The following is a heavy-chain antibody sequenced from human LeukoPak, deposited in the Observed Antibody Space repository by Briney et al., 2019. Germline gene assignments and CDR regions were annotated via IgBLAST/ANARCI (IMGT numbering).Heavy chain of an antibody. CDR3: ASLLSFGDFDC. CDR2: VSHNNGGT. Sequence: GASVKVSCKPAGYMFTGFFIDWVRQAPGQRLQWMGSVSHNNGGTSFAQRFQGRVNMTSDTSTRTAYLQLSGLRFDDTAVYYCASLLSFGDFDCWGQGTPVTISS. J-gene: IGHJ4*02. V-gene: IGHV1-2*02. D-gene: IGHD3-10*01. CDR1: GYMFTGFF.